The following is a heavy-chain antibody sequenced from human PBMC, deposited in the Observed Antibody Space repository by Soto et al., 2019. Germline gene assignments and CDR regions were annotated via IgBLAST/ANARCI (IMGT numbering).Heavy chain of an antibody. J-gene: IGHJ5*02. CDR2: INPSVGIT. D-gene: IGHD4-17*01. Sequence: ASVKVSCKASGYTFTNYYMHWVRQAPGQGLEWMGTINPSVGITNYAQKFQGRVTITADKSTSTAYMELSSLRSEDTAVYYCARDKDYGDPFDPWGQGTLVTVSS. V-gene: IGHV1-46*01. CDR1: GYTFTNYY. CDR3: ARDKDYGDPFDP.